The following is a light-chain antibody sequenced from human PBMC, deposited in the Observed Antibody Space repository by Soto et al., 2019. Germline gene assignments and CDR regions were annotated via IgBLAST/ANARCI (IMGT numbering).Light chain of an antibody. CDR3: QQYGDSRYT. J-gene: IGKJ2*01. CDR2: GVT. CDR1: QSVSSNY. V-gene: IGKV3-20*01. Sequence: ETVLTQSPGTLYLSPGDRATLSCRASQSVSSNYLAWYQQIPGQAPRLLMYGVTNRATGIPDRFSGSGSGTDFTLTISRLEPEDFAVYYCQQYGDSRYTFGQGTKLEIK.